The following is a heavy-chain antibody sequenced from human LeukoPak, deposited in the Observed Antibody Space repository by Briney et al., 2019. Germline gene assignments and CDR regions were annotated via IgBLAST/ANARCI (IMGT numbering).Heavy chain of an antibody. V-gene: IGHV3-48*01. CDR3: ARDGYSSGWPIDY. J-gene: IGHJ4*02. Sequence: GGSLRLSCAASGFTFSSYSMNWVRQAPGKGLEWLSYISSSSSIIYYADSVKGRFTISRDNAKNSLYLRMSSLRAEDTAVYYCARDGYSSGWPIDYWGQGTLVTVSS. D-gene: IGHD6-19*01. CDR2: ISSSSSII. CDR1: GFTFSSYS.